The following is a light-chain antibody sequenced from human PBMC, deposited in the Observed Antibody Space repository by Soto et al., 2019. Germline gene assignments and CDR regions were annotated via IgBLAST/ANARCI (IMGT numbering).Light chain of an antibody. V-gene: IGKV1-39*01. CDR2: AAS. CDR1: QSISTY. J-gene: IGKJ1*01. CDR3: QQSYRTPRT. Sequence: DIQMTQSPSSLSASVGDRVTITCRASQSISTYLNWYQHKPGKAPKLLMHAASSLGRGVPSRFSGSGSGTDFTLTISSLQPEDFATYYCQQSYRTPRTFGQGTKVDIK.